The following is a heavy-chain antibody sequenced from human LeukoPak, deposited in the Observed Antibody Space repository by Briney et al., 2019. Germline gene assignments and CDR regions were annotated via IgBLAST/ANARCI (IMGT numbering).Heavy chain of an antibody. CDR2: ISSNGGST. Sequence: GGSLRLSCAASGFTFSSYAMHWVRQAPGKGLEYVSAISSNGGSTYYANSVKGRFTISRDNSKNTLYLQMGSLRAEDMAVYYCARGPILRFGLDYWGQGTLVTVSS. V-gene: IGHV3-64*01. D-gene: IGHD5-12*01. J-gene: IGHJ4*02. CDR1: GFTFSSYA. CDR3: ARGPILRFGLDY.